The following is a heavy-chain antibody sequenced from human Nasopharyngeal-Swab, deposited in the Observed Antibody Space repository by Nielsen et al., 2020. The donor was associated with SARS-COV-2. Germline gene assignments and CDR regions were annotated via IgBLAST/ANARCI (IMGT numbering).Heavy chain of an antibody. D-gene: IGHD3-3*01. J-gene: IGHJ6*02. V-gene: IGHV3-69-1*01. Sequence: VREAPGKGLEWVSSISSSSYIYYADSVKGRFTISRDNAKNSFYLQMNSLRAEDTAVYYCARDGLDYDFWSAYFMDVWGQGTTVTVSS. CDR3: ARDGLDYDFWSAYFMDV. CDR2: ISSSSYI.